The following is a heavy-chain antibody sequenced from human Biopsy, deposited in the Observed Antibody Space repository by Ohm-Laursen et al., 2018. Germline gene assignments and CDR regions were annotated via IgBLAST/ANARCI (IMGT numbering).Heavy chain of an antibody. CDR2: IYPGGGT. D-gene: IGHD1-26*01. CDR1: GYSIRNFY. Sequence: SETLSLTCAVSGYSIRNFYWSWLRPAAGQGLEWIGRIYPGGGTISNSSLKSRVTMSVATSKNHFSLNLNSVTAADTAVYYCAGIVLGPTNDAFDIWGQGTMVTVSS. V-gene: IGHV4-4*07. J-gene: IGHJ3*02. CDR3: AGIVLGPTNDAFDI.